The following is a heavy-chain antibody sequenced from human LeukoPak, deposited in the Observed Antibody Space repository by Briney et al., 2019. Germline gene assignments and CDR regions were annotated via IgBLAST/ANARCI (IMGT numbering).Heavy chain of an antibody. J-gene: IGHJ6*03. CDR3: ARGWYPSGREVTHSQYYYMDV. CDR1: GYTFSSFD. V-gene: IGHV1-8*02. CDR2: MNTNSGNT. Sequence: ASVQVSCKTSGYTFSSFDINWVRQATGQGLEWMGWMNTNSGNTGYAQKFQGRITMTRNISISTAYMELSSLRSEDTAVYYCARGWYPSGREVTHSQYYYMDVWGKGSTITVSS. D-gene: IGHD6-13*01.